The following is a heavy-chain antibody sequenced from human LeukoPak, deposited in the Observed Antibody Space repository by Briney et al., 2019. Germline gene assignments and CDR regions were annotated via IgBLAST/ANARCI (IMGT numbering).Heavy chain of an antibody. V-gene: IGHV3-7*01. CDR3: ARIGYSSSSIDY. CDR1: GFTFSWYW. Sequence: PGVSLRLSCAASGFTFSWYWMSWVRQAPGKGLEWVANIKEDGSIKYHVDSVKGRLTISRDNAKSSLYLQVNSLRAEDTALYYCARIGYSSSSIDYWGQGTLVTVSS. J-gene: IGHJ4*02. D-gene: IGHD6-13*01. CDR2: IKEDGSIK.